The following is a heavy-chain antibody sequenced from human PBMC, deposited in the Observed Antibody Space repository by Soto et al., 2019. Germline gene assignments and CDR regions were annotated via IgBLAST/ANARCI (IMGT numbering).Heavy chain of an antibody. Sequence: QVQLQQWGAGLLKPSETLSLTCAVYGGSFSGYYWNWIRQPPGKGLEWIGEINHSGSTNYNPSLKSRVTISVETPKNQFSLQLSSVTAADTAVYYCARVGIVVVPAATGDDAFDIWGQGTMVTVSS. V-gene: IGHV4-34*01. CDR1: GGSFSGYY. D-gene: IGHD2-2*01. CDR2: INHSGST. J-gene: IGHJ3*02. CDR3: ARVGIVVVPAATGDDAFDI.